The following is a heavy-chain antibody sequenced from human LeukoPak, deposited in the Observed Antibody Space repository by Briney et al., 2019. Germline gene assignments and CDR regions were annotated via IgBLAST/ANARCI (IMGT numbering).Heavy chain of an antibody. D-gene: IGHD1-26*01. J-gene: IGHJ3*02. CDR3: ATRGSYSAFDI. CDR1: GGSISGTYY. V-gene: IGHV4-59*08. CDR2: IYYSGST. Sequence: SETLSLTCTVSGGSISGTYYWSWIRQPPGKGLEWIGYIYYSGSTNYNPSLKSRVTISVDTSKNQFSLKLSSVTAADTAVYYCATRGSYSAFDIWGQGTMVTVSS.